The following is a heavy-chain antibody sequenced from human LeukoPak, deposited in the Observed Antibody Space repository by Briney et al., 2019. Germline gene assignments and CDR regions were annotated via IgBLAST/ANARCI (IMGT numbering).Heavy chain of an antibody. J-gene: IGHJ4*02. CDR1: GGTFSSYA. V-gene: IGHV1-69*04. CDR3: ARDVGTVTTDGIYY. Sequence: ASVKVSFKASGGTFSSYAISWVRQAPGQGLEWMGRIIPILGIANYAQKFQGRVTITADKSTSTAYMELSSLRSEDTAVYYCARDVGTVTTDGIYYWGQGTLVTVSS. CDR2: IIPILGIA. D-gene: IGHD4-17*01.